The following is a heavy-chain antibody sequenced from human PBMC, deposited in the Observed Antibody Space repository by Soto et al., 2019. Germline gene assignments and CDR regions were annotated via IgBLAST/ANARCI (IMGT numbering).Heavy chain of an antibody. V-gene: IGHV4-4*07. Sequence: SETLSLTCTVSGGSISGHYWSWIRQPAGKGLEWIGRIYRGGNTNFNPSLKSRVTMSVDTSKNQFSLKLSSVTVADTAVYYCARDSQIWFDPWGQGTLVTVSS. J-gene: IGHJ5*02. CDR3: ARDSQIWFDP. CDR1: GGSISGHY. CDR2: IYRGGNT.